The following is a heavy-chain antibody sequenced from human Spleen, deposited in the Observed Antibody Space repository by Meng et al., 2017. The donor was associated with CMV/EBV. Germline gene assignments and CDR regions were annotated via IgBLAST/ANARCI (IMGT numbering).Heavy chain of an antibody. CDR2: IYAGGRSA. J-gene: IGHJ5*02. D-gene: IGHD6-13*01. CDR3: AKDSTYSA. CDR1: GFNFGDYT. V-gene: IGHV3-23*03. Sequence: GESLKISCTASGFNFGDYTMSWVRQAPGKGLEWVAVIYAGGRSAYYADSVKGRFTIFRDSSKNTVYLEMNSLRAEDTALYYCAKDSTYSAWGQGTLVTVSS.